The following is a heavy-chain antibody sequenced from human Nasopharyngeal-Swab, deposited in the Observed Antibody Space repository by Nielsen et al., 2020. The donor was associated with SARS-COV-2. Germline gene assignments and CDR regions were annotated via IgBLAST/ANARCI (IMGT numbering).Heavy chain of an antibody. J-gene: IGHJ4*02. Sequence: GESLKISCAASGLTFRNYVMSWVRQAPGKGLEWVSSICGSGGNIYYTDSVKGRFTNSRDRSRSPLYLQMNRLRVEDPAVYYRAKWASSNWSDYWGQGTLVTVSS. CDR3: AKWASSNWSDY. D-gene: IGHD6-13*01. V-gene: IGHV3-23*01. CDR2: ICGSGGNI. CDR1: GLTFRNYV.